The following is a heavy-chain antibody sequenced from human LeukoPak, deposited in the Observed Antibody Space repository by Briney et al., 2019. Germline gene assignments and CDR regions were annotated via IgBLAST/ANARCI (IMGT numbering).Heavy chain of an antibody. J-gene: IGHJ3*02. V-gene: IGHV4-31*01. CDR3: GSAKYNPSLKSRLTISIDTSKNQFSLQLSSVTAADTATYYCATPYCSGISCLDVFNM. CDR2: NYYSRTA. Sequence: SETLSLTCNVSGVSVSDCRYNWTWIRQHPGKDLEGIVYNYYSRTAKYKPSLSSLTIISVTTSNKQYTVLTSSMSDETADKYYSGSAKYNPSLKSRLTISIDTSKNQFSLQLSSVTAADTATYYCATPYCSGISCLDVFNMWGQGTRVTVSS. CDR1: GVSVSDCRYN. D-gene: IGHD2-21*02.